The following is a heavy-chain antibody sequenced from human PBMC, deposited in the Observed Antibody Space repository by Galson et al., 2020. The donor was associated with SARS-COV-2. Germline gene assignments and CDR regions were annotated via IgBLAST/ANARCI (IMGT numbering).Heavy chain of an antibody. D-gene: IGHD5-18*01. Sequence: GGSLRLSCAASGFTFRNYAMSWVRQAPGKGLEWVSLINRGGGSTHYAASVKGRFSISRDNSKNTLYLQMNSLSAEDTAVYYCAKERRGGRYSSGYDYGMAVWGHGTTVTGSS. V-gene: IGHV3-23*01. CDR2: INRGGGST. J-gene: IGHJ6*02. CDR1: GFTFRNYA. CDR3: AKERRGGRYSSGYDYGMAV.